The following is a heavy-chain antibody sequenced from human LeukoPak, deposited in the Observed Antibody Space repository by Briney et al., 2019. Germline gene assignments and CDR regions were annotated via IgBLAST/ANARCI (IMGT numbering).Heavy chain of an antibody. CDR2: ISAFNGNT. D-gene: IGHD6-6*01. V-gene: IGHV1-18*01. Sequence: ASVKVSCKASGYTFTSYGTSWVRQAPGQGLEGMGWISAFNGNTNYAQKLQGRVTMTTDTSTSTAYMELRSLRSDDTAVYYCARSYSSSSRGAYYYYYMDVWGKGTTVTVSS. J-gene: IGHJ6*03. CDR3: ARSYSSSSRGAYYYYYMDV. CDR1: GYTFTSYG.